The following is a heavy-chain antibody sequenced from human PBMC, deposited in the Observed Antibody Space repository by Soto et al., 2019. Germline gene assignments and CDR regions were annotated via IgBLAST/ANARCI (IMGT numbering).Heavy chain of an antibody. Sequence: EVQLVQSGAEVKKPGESLKISCKGSGYSFTSYWIGWVRQMPGKGLEWMGIIYPGDSDTRYSPSFQGQVTISADKSISTAHRQWSSLKASDTAMYYCARSEATMVRGKIEHFQHWGQGNLVTGSS. J-gene: IGHJ1*01. D-gene: IGHD3-10*01. CDR1: GYSFTSYW. CDR3: ARSEATMVRGKIEHFQH. V-gene: IGHV5-51*03. CDR2: IYPGDSDT.